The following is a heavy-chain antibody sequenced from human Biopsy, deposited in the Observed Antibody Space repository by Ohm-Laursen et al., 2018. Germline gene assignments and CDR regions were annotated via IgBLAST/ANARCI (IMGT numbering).Heavy chain of an antibody. D-gene: IGHD1-26*01. J-gene: IGHJ4*02. CDR3: ALGGGSYVNFDY. CDR1: GGSISGYH. Sequence: GTLSLTCTVSGGSISGYHWSWIRKSPGKGLEWLAYISYTGGITSNPSLNGRATMSLDTPKNQFSLRLSSVTAADTAVYYCALGGGSYVNFDYWGQGTLVTVSS. V-gene: IGHV4-59*01. CDR2: ISYTGGI.